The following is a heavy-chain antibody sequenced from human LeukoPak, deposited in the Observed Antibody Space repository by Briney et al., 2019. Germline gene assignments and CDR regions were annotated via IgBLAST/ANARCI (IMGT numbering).Heavy chain of an antibody. CDR3: ARNNNFVGATNNDAFDI. Sequence: SETLSLTCTVSGVSISRNYWSWIRQAPGKGLEWIAYMFYTGTTNYNPSLKSRLTTSIDTSKSQFSLKLSSVTAADTAVYYCARNNNFVGATNNDAFDIWGQGTMVTVSP. D-gene: IGHD1-26*01. CDR2: MFYTGTT. J-gene: IGHJ3*02. CDR1: GVSISRNY. V-gene: IGHV4-59*01.